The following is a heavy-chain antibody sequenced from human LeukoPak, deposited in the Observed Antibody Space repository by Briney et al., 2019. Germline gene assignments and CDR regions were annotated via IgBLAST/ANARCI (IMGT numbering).Heavy chain of an antibody. CDR3: ARDLGPYGGNFDY. D-gene: IGHD4-23*01. Sequence: GGSLRLSCAASGFTFSSYGMHWVRQAPGKGLEWVALIWFDGSNKYYADSVKGRFTISRDNSKNTLYLQMNSLRAEDTAVYYCARDLGPYGGNFDYWGQGTLVTVSS. J-gene: IGHJ4*02. CDR2: IWFDGSNK. V-gene: IGHV3-33*01. CDR1: GFTFSSYG.